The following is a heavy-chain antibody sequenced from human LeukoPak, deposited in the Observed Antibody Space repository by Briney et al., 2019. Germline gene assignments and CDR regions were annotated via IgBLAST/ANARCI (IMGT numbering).Heavy chain of an antibody. Sequence: GGSLRLSCAASGFTFSSYSMNWVRQAPGKGLEWVSSISSSSSYIYYADSVKGRFTIPRDNAKNSLYLQMNSLRAEDTAVYYCARHVTSGSGSYGSSDYWGQGTLVTVSS. D-gene: IGHD3-10*01. CDR1: GFTFSSYS. V-gene: IGHV3-21*01. CDR2: ISSSSSYI. CDR3: ARHVTSGSGSYGSSDY. J-gene: IGHJ4*02.